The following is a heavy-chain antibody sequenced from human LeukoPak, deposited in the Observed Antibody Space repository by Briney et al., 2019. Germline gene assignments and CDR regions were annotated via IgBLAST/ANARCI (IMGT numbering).Heavy chain of an antibody. D-gene: IGHD5-12*01. V-gene: IGHV3-33*01. CDR3: ARDDRGYSGYHFDH. Sequence: GRSLRLSCAASGFTFSSYGMHWVRQAPGKGLEWVAVIWYDGSNKYYTDSAKGRFTISRDNSKNTLYLQMNSLRAEYTAVYYCARDDRGYSGYHFDHWGQGTLVTVSS. J-gene: IGHJ4*02. CDR2: IWYDGSNK. CDR1: GFTFSSYG.